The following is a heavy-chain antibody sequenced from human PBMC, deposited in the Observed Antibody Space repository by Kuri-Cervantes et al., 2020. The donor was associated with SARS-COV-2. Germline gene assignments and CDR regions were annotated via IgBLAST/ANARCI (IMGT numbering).Heavy chain of an antibody. CDR3: AAPHRLGIVEAMGAFDI. Sequence: ASVKVSCKASGYTFTSYAMHWVRQAPGQRLEWMGWINAGNGNTKYSQKFQGRVTITRDMSTSTAYMELSSLRSEDTAVYYCAAPHRLGIVEAMGAFDIWGQGTMVTVSS. CDR1: GYTFTSYA. CDR2: INAGNGNT. V-gene: IGHV1-3*01. D-gene: IGHD1-26*01. J-gene: IGHJ3*02.